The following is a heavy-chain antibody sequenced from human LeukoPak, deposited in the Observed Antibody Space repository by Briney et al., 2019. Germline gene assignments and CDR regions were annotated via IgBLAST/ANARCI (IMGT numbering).Heavy chain of an antibody. CDR2: ISSSSSYI. CDR1: GFTFSSYS. D-gene: IGHD5-24*01. CDR3: ARDREMATIIDAFDI. V-gene: IGHV3-21*01. Sequence: GGSLRLSCAASGFTFSSYSMDWVRQAPGKGLEWVSSISSSSSYIYYADSVKGRFTISRDNAKNSLYLQMNSLRAEDTAVYYCARDREMATIIDAFDIWGQGTMVTVSS. J-gene: IGHJ3*02.